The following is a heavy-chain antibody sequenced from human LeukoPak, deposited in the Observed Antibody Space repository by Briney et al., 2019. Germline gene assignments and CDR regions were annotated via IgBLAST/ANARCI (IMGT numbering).Heavy chain of an antibody. CDR2: IYHSGNT. V-gene: IGHV4-38-2*02. D-gene: IGHD1-14*01. Sequence: PSETLSLTCTVSDYSISSGYYWGWIRQPPGKGLEWIGSIYHSGNTYYNPSLKSRVTISVDTSKNQFSLKLSSVTAADTAVYYCARAPNPPWEPRYGYWGQGTLVTVSS. CDR3: ARAPNPPWEPRYGY. J-gene: IGHJ4*02. CDR1: DYSISSGYY.